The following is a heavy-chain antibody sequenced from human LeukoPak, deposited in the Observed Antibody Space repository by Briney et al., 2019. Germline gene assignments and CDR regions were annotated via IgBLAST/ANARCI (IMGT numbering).Heavy chain of an antibody. J-gene: IGHJ4*02. CDR2: ISYDGSNK. CDR3: ARVMVTMIVVVPLGY. Sequence: GSLRLSCAASGFTFSSYAMHWVRQAPGKGLEWVAVISYDGSNKYYADSVKGRFTISRDNSKNTLYLQMNSLRAEDTAVYYCARVMVTMIVVVPLGYWGQGTLVTVSS. D-gene: IGHD3-22*01. CDR1: GFTFSSYA. V-gene: IGHV3-30-3*01.